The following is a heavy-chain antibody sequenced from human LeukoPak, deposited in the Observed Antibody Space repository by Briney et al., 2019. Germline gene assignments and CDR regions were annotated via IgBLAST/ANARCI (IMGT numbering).Heavy chain of an antibody. J-gene: IGHJ4*02. Sequence: SETLSLTCTDSGGSISSYYWSWMRQPPGKGLEWIGNIYDSGSTNYNPSLKSRLTISVDTSKNQCSLKLSSVTAADTAVYYCARQSISGSSLRHFDYWGQGTLVNVSS. CDR3: ARQSISGSSLRHFDY. D-gene: IGHD3-22*01. V-gene: IGHV4-59*01. CDR2: IYDSGST. CDR1: GGSISSYY.